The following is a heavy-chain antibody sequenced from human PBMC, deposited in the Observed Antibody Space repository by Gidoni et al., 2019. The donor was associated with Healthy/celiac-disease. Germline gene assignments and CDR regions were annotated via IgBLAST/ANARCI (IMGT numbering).Heavy chain of an antibody. J-gene: IGHJ5*02. Sequence: QLQLQESGPGLVKPSETLSLTCTVSGGPISSSSYYWGWIRQPPGKGLEWIGSIYYSGSTYYNPAFKSRVTISVDTSKNQFSLKLSSVTAADTAVYYCARGFRFWFDPWGQGTLVTVSS. CDR3: ARGFRFWFDP. CDR1: GGPISSSSYY. CDR2: IYYSGST. V-gene: IGHV4-39*01. D-gene: IGHD3-16*01.